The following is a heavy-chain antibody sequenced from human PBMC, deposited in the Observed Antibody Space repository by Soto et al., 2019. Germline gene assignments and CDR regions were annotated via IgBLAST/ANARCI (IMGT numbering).Heavy chain of an antibody. Sequence: SQTLSLTCAISGDSVSSNNAACNWIRQSPSRGLEWLGRTYYRSRWYNDYAVSVKSRITVNPDTSKNQFPLQLTSVTPEDTAVYYCAGTSSYYCYYVVVCGKGSTFTVSS. V-gene: IGHV6-1*01. CDR3: AGTSSYYCYYVVV. J-gene: IGHJ6*03. CDR1: GDSVSSNNAA. CDR2: TYYRSRWYN. D-gene: IGHD1-7*01.